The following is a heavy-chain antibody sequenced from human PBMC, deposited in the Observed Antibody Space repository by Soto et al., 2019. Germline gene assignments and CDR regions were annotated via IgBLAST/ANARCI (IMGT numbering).Heavy chain of an antibody. CDR3: AKDRGPCSGNKCSSLYYYYGMDV. CDR2: VSWDSEIV. CDR1: GFKFGDYA. Sequence: PRLSCEASGFKFGDYAMHWVRQAPGKGLEWVSGVSWDSEIVGYADSVKGRFTISRDNAKDSLYLEMNSLRTEDTALYYCAKDRGPCSGNKCSSLYYYYGMDVWGQGTTVTVSS. V-gene: IGHV3-9*01. J-gene: IGHJ6*02. D-gene: IGHD2-15*01.